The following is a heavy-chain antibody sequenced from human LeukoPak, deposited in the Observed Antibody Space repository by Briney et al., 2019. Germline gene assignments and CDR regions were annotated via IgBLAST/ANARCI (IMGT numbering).Heavy chain of an antibody. CDR1: GFTVSSNY. Sequence: GGSLRLSCAASGFTVSSNYMSWVRQAPGKGLEWVSLIYSGGSTYYADSVKGRFTISRDNSKNTLYLQMNSLRAEDTAVYYCATSRGVSYYYGMDVWGQGTTVTVSS. CDR3: ATSRGVSYYYGMDV. J-gene: IGHJ6*02. D-gene: IGHD3-10*01. V-gene: IGHV3-53*01. CDR2: IYSGGST.